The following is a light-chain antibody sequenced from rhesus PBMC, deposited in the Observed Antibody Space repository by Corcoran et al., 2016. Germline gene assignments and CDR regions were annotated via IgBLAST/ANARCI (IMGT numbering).Light chain of an antibody. V-gene: IGLV2-32*01. Sequence: QAALTQPRSVSGSPGQSVTISCTGTSSDIGGYNYDSWYQQHPGTAPKLMIYEVNKRPSGVSDRFSGSKADNTASLTISGLQAEDEADYYCCSYAGSYTYIFGAGTRLTVL. CDR1: SSDIGGYNY. J-gene: IGLJ1*01. CDR2: EVN. CDR3: CSYAGSYTYI.